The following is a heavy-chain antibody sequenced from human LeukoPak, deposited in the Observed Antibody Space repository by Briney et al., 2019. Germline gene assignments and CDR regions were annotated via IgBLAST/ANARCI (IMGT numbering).Heavy chain of an antibody. CDR3: ARADRLHGGPYLIGP. J-gene: IGHJ5*02. D-gene: IGHD2-21*01. V-gene: IGHV1-2*02. CDR2: INPKSGGT. Sequence: ASVKVSCKTSGYSFTDYYMHCVRQATGQGLEWMGWINPKSGGTSSARKFQGRVTMTRDTSITTVYMEVRWLTSDDTAVYYCARADRLHGGPYLIGPWGQGTLVTVTS. CDR1: GYSFTDYY.